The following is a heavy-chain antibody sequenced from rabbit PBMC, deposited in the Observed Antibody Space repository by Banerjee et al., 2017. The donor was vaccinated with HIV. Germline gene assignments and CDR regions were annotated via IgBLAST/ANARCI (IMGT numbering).Heavy chain of an antibody. D-gene: IGHD1-1*01. V-gene: IGHV1S40*01. CDR2: IYTGSSDST. CDR1: GFSFSSSYY. Sequence: QSLEESGGDLVKPGASLTLTCTASGFSFSSSYYMCWVRQAPGKGLEWIACIYTGSSDSTYYASWAKGRFTISKTSSTTVTLQMTSLTAADTATYFCARSSNGGYSPFNLWGQGTLVTVS. J-gene: IGHJ4*01. CDR3: ARSSNGGYSPFNL.